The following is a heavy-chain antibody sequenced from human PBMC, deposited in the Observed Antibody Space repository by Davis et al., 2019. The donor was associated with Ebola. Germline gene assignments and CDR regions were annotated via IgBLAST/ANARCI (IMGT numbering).Heavy chain of an antibody. J-gene: IGHJ4*02. Sequence: GESLKISCAASGFTFSGSTMHWVRQASGKGLEWVGRIRSKANSYATAYAASVKGRFTISRDDSKNTAYLQMNSLKTEDTAVYYCSADDYWGQGTLVTVSS. D-gene: IGHD2-2*01. CDR1: GFTFSGST. CDR2: IRSKANSYAT. V-gene: IGHV3-73*01. CDR3: SADDY.